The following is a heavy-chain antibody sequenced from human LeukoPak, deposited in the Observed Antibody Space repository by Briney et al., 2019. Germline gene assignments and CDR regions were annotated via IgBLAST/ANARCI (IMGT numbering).Heavy chain of an antibody. J-gene: IGHJ4*01. D-gene: IGHD5-12*01. CDR1: GFNFIDYS. CDR3: ARDHRYAFDN. Sequence: PGGSLRLSCAASGFNFIDYSMNWVRQAPGKGLEWISYIGISSGNTKYADSVKGRFTISRDKARNSLYLQMNSLRVEDTAVYYCARDHRYAFDNWGHGTPVTVSS. V-gene: IGHV3-48*01. CDR2: IGISSGNT.